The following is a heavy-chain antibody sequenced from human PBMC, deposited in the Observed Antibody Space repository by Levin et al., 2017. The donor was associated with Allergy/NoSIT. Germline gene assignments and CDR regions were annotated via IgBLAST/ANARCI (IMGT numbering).Heavy chain of an antibody. CDR3: ARATYSYGYGRFDY. Sequence: GGSLRLSCAASGFAFDDYAMHWVRQAPGKGLEWVSGINWNSNSKDYADSVKGRFTISRDNAKNSLYLEMSGLRVEDTALYFCARATYSYGYGRFDYWGQGSPVTVSS. CDR2: INWNSNSK. V-gene: IGHV3-9*01. J-gene: IGHJ4*01. D-gene: IGHD5-18*01. CDR1: GFAFDDYA.